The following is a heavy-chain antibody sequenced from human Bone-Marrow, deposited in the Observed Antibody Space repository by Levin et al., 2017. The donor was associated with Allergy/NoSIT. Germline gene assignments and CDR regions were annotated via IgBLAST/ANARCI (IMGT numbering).Heavy chain of an antibody. CDR3: AKGYGSTWYYCDY. CDR2: ISYDGSNK. J-gene: IGHJ4*02. CDR1: GFTFSSYG. V-gene: IGHV3-30*18. Sequence: SCAASGFTFSSYGMHWVRQAPGKGLEWVAVISYDGSNKYYADSVKGRFTISRDNSKNTLYLQMNSLRAEDTAVYYCAKGYGSTWYYCDYWGQGTLVTVSS. D-gene: IGHD6-13*01.